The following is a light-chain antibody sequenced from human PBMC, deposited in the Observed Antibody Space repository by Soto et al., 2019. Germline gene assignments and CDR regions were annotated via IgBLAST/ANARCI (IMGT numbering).Light chain of an antibody. CDR3: QQYNSYFVT. V-gene: IGKV1-5*01. CDR2: GAS. CDR1: QSVSSW. J-gene: IGKJ3*01. Sequence: DIQMTQSPSTLSASVGDRVTITCRASQSVSSWLAWYQQKAGTAPKLLIYGASRLGSGVPSRFSGSGSGTDFTLTISSLQPDDFGTYYCQQYNSYFVTFGPGTRVDVK.